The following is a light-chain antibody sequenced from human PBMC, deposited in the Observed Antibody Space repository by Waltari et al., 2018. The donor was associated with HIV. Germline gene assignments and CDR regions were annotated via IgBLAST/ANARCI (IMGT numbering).Light chain of an antibody. CDR1: TSDIGGYNY. Sequence: QSALPQPPSASGSPVHSVTLSCTGTTSDIGGYNYVSCSPQHPGKAPKLILTEATKRPSGVPDRFSGSKSGNTASLTVSGLQAEDEAHYYCSSYAPTNNFYVLFGGGTALTVL. J-gene: IGLJ2*01. V-gene: IGLV2-8*01. CDR3: SSYAPTNNFYVL. CDR2: EAT.